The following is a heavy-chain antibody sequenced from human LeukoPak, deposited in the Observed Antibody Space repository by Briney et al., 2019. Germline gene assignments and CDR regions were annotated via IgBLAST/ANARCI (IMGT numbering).Heavy chain of an antibody. CDR2: IYYSGST. J-gene: IGHJ5*02. Sequence: SETLSLTCTVSGGSISSYHWSWIRQPPGKGLEWIGYIYYSGSTNYNPSLKSRVTISVDTSKNQFSLKLSSVTAADTAVYYCARESRSSGLQFDPWGQGTLVTVSS. D-gene: IGHD6-19*01. CDR1: GGSISSYH. CDR3: ARESRSSGLQFDP. V-gene: IGHV4-59*01.